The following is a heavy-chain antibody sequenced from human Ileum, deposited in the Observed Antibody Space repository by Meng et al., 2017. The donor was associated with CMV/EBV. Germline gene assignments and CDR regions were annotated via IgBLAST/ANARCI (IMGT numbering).Heavy chain of an antibody. D-gene: IGHD3-3*01. CDR3: AGGTPSYDFWSGYYLFDY. CDR2: IYYSGST. Sequence: SETLSLTCTVSGGSISSYYWSWIRQPPGKGLEWIGYIYYSGSTNYNPTLKSRVTISVDTPKNQFSLKLSSVTAADPAVYYCAGGTPSYDFWSGYYLFDYWGQGTLVTVSS. CDR1: GGSISSYY. V-gene: IGHV4-59*01. J-gene: IGHJ4*02.